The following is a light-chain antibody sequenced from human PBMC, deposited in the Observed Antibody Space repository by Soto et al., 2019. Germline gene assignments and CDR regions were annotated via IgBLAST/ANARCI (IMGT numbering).Light chain of an antibody. CDR3: QQRSNWPPWT. V-gene: IGKV3-11*01. CDR2: DAS. Sequence: EIVLTQSPATLSLSPGERATLSCRASQSISSYLDWFQQKPGQAPRLLIYDASNRATGIPARFSGSGSGTDFTLTISSLDPEDFAVYYCQQRSNWPPWTFGQGTKVEIK. CDR1: QSISSY. J-gene: IGKJ1*01.